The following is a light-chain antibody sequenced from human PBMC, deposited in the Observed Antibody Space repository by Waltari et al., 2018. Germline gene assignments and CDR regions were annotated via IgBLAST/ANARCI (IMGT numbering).Light chain of an antibody. Sequence: PGERATLSCRASQSVSSYLAWYQQKPGKAPRLLIYDASNRATGIPARFSGSGSGTDFTLTISSLEPEDFAVYYCQQRSNWPPWTFGQGTKVEIK. CDR3: QQRSNWPPWT. V-gene: IGKV3-11*01. J-gene: IGKJ1*01. CDR2: DAS. CDR1: QSVSSY.